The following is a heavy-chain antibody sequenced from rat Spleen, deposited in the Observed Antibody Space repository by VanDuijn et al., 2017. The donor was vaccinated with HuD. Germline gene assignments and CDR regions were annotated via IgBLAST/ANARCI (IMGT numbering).Heavy chain of an antibody. V-gene: IGHV2-15*01. Sequence: QVQMKETGPGLVQTTQTLSVTCTVSGFSLTRYGVHWVRQAPGKGLEWIGAIWSGGTTDYNSALKSRLSISRDTSKSQVLLKMNSLQTEDTAIYFCTRVVNYYYEGYFDYWGQGVMVTVSS. J-gene: IGHJ2*01. D-gene: IGHD1-12*02. CDR3: TRVVNYYYEGYFDY. CDR2: IWSGGTT. CDR1: GFSLTRYG.